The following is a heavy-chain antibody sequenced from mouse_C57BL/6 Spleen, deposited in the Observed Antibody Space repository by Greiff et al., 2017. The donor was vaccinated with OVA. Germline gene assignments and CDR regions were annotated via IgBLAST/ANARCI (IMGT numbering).Heavy chain of an antibody. CDR2: IYPGDGDT. V-gene: IGHV1-82*01. J-gene: IGHJ4*01. CDR3: ARRYYYGSTYAMDY. CDR1: GYAFSSSW. Sequence: VQRVESGPELVKPGASVKISCKASGYAFSSSWMNWVKQRPGKGLEWIGRIYPGDGDTNYNGKFKGKATLTADKSSSTAYMQLSSLTSEDSAVYFCARRYYYGSTYAMDYWGQGTSVTVSS. D-gene: IGHD1-1*01.